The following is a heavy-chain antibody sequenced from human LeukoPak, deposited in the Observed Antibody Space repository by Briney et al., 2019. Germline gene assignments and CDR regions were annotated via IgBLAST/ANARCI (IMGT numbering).Heavy chain of an antibody. CDR3: ARDSPGPTPGIAAAGTNY. CDR1: GYTFTSYG. J-gene: IGHJ4*02. CDR2: ISAYNGNT. Sequence: GASVKVSCKASGYTFTSYGISWVRQDPGQGLEWMGWISAYNGNTNYAQKLQGRVTMTTDTSTSTAYMELRSLRSDDTAAYYCARDSPGPTPGIAAAGTNYWGQGTLVTVSS. V-gene: IGHV1-18*01. D-gene: IGHD6-13*01.